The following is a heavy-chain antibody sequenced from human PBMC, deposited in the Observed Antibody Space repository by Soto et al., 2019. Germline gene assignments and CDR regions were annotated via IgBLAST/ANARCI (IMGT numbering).Heavy chain of an antibody. CDR1: GYSFVSYW. CDR2: IYPGDSDS. J-gene: IGHJ4*02. Sequence: GESLKISCKGSGYSFVSYWIAWVRQRPGKGLEWMGIIYPGDSDSTYSPSFQGQVTLSVDKSINTVFLQWSSLEASDNAMYYCATTDGSELEYWGQRTQVTVSS. CDR3: ATTDGSELEY. D-gene: IGHD5-12*01. V-gene: IGHV5-51*01.